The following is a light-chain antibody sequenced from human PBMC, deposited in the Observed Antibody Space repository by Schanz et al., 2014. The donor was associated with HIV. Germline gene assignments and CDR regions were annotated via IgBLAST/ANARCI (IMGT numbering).Light chain of an antibody. V-gene: IGLV2-8*01. CDR3: SSSAGKNKLL. Sequence: QSALTQPRSVSGSPGQSVTISCTGTSRDIGSYNFVSWYQHHPAEPPKLIIYEVNKRPSGVPNRFSGSKSGNTASLTVSGLQADDEADYYCSSSAGKNKLLFGGGTQLTVL. CDR1: SRDIGSYNF. CDR2: EVN. J-gene: IGLJ2*01.